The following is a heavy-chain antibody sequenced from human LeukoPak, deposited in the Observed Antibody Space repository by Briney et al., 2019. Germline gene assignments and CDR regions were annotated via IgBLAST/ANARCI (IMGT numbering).Heavy chain of an antibody. D-gene: IGHD2-2*01. V-gene: IGHV3-11*01. CDR2: ISSSGSTM. CDR3: ARARTPLSKLSGY. CDR1: GFTVSSNY. J-gene: IGHJ4*02. Sequence: GGSLRLSCAASGFTVSSNYMSWIRQAPGKGLEWVSYISSSGSTMYYADSVKGRFTISRDNAKASLYLQMNSLRAEDTAVYYCARARTPLSKLSGYWGQGTLVTVSS.